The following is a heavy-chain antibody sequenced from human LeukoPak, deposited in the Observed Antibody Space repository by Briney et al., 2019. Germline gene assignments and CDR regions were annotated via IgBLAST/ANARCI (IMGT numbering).Heavy chain of an antibody. CDR1: GFTFSSYG. CDR2: ISYDGSNK. CDR3: AKGSTEGLDY. Sequence: PGRSLRLSCAASGFTFSSYGMHWVRPAPGKGLEWVAVISYDGSNKYYADSVKGRFTISRDNSKNTLYLQMNSLRAKDTAVYYCAKGSTEGLDYWGQGTLVTVSS. V-gene: IGHV3-30*18. J-gene: IGHJ4*02.